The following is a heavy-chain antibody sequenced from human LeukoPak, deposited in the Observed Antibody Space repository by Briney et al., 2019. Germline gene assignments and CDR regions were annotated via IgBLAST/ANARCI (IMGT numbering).Heavy chain of an antibody. CDR2: VSYSGST. Sequence: PSETLSLTCTASDGSISSYSWSWIRQPPGKGLEWIGYVSYSGSTYYNPSLKSRVTMSLDTSKNQFSLKLSSVTAADTAMFFCARSSSGTSSIDSWGQGALVTVSS. J-gene: IGHJ4*02. CDR1: DGSISSYS. CDR3: ARSSSGTSSIDS. D-gene: IGHD1-26*01. V-gene: IGHV4-59*01.